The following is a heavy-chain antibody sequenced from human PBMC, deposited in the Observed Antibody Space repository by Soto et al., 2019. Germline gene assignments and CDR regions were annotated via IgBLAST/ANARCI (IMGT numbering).Heavy chain of an antibody. D-gene: IGHD5-18*01. Sequence: KSSETLSLTCTVSGGSISSYYWSWIRQPPGKGLEWIGYIYYSGSTNYNPSLTSRVTISVDTSKNQFSLKLSSVTAADTAVYYCARGPLDTAMNYWGQGTLVTVSS. V-gene: IGHV4-59*01. CDR1: GGSISSYY. CDR3: ARGPLDTAMNY. J-gene: IGHJ4*02. CDR2: IYYSGST.